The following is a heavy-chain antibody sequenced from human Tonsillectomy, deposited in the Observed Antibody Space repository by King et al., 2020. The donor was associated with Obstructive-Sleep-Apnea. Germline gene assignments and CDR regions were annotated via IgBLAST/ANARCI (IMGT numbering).Heavy chain of an antibody. V-gene: IGHV1-46*01. J-gene: IGHJ4*02. CDR3: ARAGSGSYYTYGY. D-gene: IGHD3-10*01. CDR2: INPSGGST. Sequence: VQLVESGAEVKKPGASVKVSCKASGYTFTSYYMHWVRQAPGQGLEWMGIINPSGGSTSYAQKFQGRVTMTRDKSTSTVYIELSSLRSEDTAVYYSARAGSGSYYTYGYWGQGTLVTVSS. CDR1: GYTFTSYY.